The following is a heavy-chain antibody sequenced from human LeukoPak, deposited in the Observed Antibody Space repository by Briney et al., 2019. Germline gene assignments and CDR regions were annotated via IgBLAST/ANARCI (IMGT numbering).Heavy chain of an antibody. CDR2: ISAYNGNT. D-gene: IGHD3-3*01. CDR3: ARGRLYDFWSGYYQYYFDY. Sequence: ASVKVSCKASGYTFTSYGISWVRQAPGQGLEWMGWISAYNGNTNYAQKLQGRVTMTTDTSTSTAYMELRSLRADDTAVYYRARGRLYDFWSGYYQYYFDYWGQGILVTVSS. CDR1: GYTFTSYG. J-gene: IGHJ4*02. V-gene: IGHV1-18*01.